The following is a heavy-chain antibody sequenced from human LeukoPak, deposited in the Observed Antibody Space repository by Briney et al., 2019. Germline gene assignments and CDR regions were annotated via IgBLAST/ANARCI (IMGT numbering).Heavy chain of an antibody. J-gene: IGHJ5*02. CDR2: VSGSGDTT. V-gene: IGHV3-23*01. Sequence: GGSLRLSCAASGFTFSNFAITWVRQAPGKGLEWVSGVSGSGDTTYYADSVRGRFTISRENSKNILYLQTNSLRAEDTALYFCAKLAVYDILTGYYKNWFDPWGQGTLVSVSS. CDR1: GFTFSNFA. D-gene: IGHD3-9*01. CDR3: AKLAVYDILTGYYKNWFDP.